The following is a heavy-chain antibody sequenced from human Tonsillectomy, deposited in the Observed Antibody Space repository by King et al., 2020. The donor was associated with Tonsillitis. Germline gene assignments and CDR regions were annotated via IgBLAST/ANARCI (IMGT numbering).Heavy chain of an antibody. CDR2: ISGRRGYT. V-gene: IGHV3-11*06. CDR1: GFTFSDYY. J-gene: IGHJ6*02. Sequence: VQLVESGGGLVRPGGSLRLSCSASGFTFSDYYMSWIRQAPGKGLEWVSYISGRRGYTNYADSVKGRFTISRDNAKNSLYLQMNSLTGEDTAVYFCAGGAGSPYYYVMDVWGQGPSVTVSS. CDR3: AGGAGSPYYYVMDV. D-gene: IGHD3-10*01.